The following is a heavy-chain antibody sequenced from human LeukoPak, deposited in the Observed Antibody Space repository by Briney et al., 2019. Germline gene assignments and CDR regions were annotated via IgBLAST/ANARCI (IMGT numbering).Heavy chain of an antibody. CDR1: GFTFSSYW. CDR3: ASLLGGSNQINDY. D-gene: IGHD1-26*01. V-gene: IGHV3-7*01. Sequence: PGGSLRLSCAASGFTFSSYWMSWVRQAPGKGLEWVANIKQDGSEKYYVDSVKGRFTISRDNAKNSLYLQMNSLRAEDTAVYYCASLLGGSNQINDYWGQGTLVTVSS. J-gene: IGHJ4*02. CDR2: IKQDGSEK.